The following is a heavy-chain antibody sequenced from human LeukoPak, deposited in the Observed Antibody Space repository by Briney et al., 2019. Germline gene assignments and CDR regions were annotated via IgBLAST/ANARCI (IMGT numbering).Heavy chain of an antibody. CDR3: ARGISGGFDI. J-gene: IGHJ3*02. D-gene: IGHD2-21*01. V-gene: IGHV1-2*05. CDR1: GYIFTAYH. Sequence: ASVKVSCKRSGYIFTAYHLHWVRQAPGQGLEWMGRIIPNSGATNYAQNFQGRVTMTRDTSISTAYMELSRLSPDDTDVYYCARGISGGFDIWGQGTKVTVSS. CDR2: IIPNSGAT.